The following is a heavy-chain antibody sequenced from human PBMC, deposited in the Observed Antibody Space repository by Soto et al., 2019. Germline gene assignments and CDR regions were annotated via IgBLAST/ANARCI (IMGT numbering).Heavy chain of an antibody. Sequence: SQTLSLTCAICGDSVSNNGATWNWIRQSPSRGLEWLGRAYYRSRWLYDYATSVRGRITINPDTSKSRFSLQLNSVTPEDTAVYYCARDPPDFNSGFDYRGQGTPVTVSS. CDR3: ARDPPDFNSGFDY. CDR1: GDSVSNNGAT. CDR2: AYYRSRWLY. J-gene: IGHJ4*02. V-gene: IGHV6-1*01. D-gene: IGHD2-15*01.